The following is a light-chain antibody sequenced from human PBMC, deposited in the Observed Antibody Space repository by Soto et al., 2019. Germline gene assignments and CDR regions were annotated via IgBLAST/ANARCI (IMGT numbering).Light chain of an antibody. CDR1: EAISRS. CDR3: QQANCFPFT. Sequence: DIQMTQSPSSVTASVGDRVTITCRASEAISRSLAWYQQKPEEAPKLMIYAASILESGDPSRFGGSGSGTDFTVTITRLQPEDFESYDCQQANCFPFTFGPGTKV. V-gene: IGKV1-12*01. J-gene: IGKJ3*01. CDR2: AAS.